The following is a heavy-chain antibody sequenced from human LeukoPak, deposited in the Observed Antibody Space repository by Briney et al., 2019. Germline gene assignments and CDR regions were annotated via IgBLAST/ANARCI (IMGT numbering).Heavy chain of an antibody. D-gene: IGHD3-9*01. CDR3: ARGSAESYYDILTGYIPYYYYGMDV. V-gene: IGHV1-69*04. J-gene: IGHJ6*02. CDR2: IIPILGIA. CDR1: GGTFSSYA. Sequence: ASVKVSCKASGGTFSSYAISRVRQAPGQGLEWMGRIIPILGIANYAQKFQGRVTITADKSTSTAYMELSSLRSEDTAVYYCARGSAESYYDILTGYIPYYYYGMDVWGQGTTVTVSS.